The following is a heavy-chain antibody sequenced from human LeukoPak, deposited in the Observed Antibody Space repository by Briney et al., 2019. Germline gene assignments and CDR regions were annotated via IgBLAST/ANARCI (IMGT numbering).Heavy chain of an antibody. CDR1: GFTFSNYA. V-gene: IGHV3-30-3*01. J-gene: IGHJ4*02. Sequence: PGGSLRLSCAAPGFTFSNYAMHWVRQAPGKGLEWVAVISYDGSNKYDADSVKGRFTISRDNSKNTLYRQMNSLRAEDTAVYYCARDRGYSGYDGLDYWGQGTLVTVSS. CDR2: ISYDGSNK. D-gene: IGHD5-12*01. CDR3: ARDRGYSGYDGLDY.